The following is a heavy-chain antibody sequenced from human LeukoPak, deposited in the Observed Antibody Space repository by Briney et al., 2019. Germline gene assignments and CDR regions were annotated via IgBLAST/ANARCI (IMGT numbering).Heavy chain of an antibody. V-gene: IGHV4-59*01. CDR2: IYYSGGT. CDR1: GGSISTYY. D-gene: IGHD6-13*01. CDR3: ARTDPLQPNFDI. Sequence: SETLSLTCTVSGGSISTYYWNWIRQPPGKGLEWVGYIYYSGGTNYNPSLKSRVTMSLDTSKNHFSLKLTSVTAADTAVYYCARTDPLQPNFDIWGQGTLVTVSS. J-gene: IGHJ4*02.